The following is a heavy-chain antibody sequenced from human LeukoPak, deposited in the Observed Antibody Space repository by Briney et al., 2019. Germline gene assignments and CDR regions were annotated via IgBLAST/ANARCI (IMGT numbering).Heavy chain of an antibody. CDR3: AKDSIPSSWSFAIDA. Sequence: GRSPRLSCTAAGFTFSKYGRHWVRKAPCKGLEWLAVIYFDGSKKYYAESVKGRFSISRDNSKNTLYLQMISLRAEDTAVYYCAKDSIPSSWSFAIDAWGQGTMVTVSS. J-gene: IGHJ3*01. D-gene: IGHD6-13*01. CDR1: GFTFSKYG. V-gene: IGHV3-30*18. CDR2: IYFDGSKK.